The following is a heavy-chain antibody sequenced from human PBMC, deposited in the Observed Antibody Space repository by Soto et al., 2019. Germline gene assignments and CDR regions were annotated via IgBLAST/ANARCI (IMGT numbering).Heavy chain of an antibody. D-gene: IGHD2-15*01. CDR2: IYYSGST. V-gene: IGHV4-59*01. Sequence: SETLSLTCTVSGGSISSYYWSWIRQPPGKGLEWIGYIYYSGSTNYNPSLKSRVTISVDTSKNQFSLKLSSVTAADTAVYYCARDLGHCSGGSCYQNYYYGMDVWGQGTTVTVSS. J-gene: IGHJ6*02. CDR1: GGSISSYY. CDR3: ARDLGHCSGGSCYQNYYYGMDV.